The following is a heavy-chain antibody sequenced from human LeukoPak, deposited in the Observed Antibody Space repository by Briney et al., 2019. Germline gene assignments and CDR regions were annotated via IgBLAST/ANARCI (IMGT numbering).Heavy chain of an antibody. Sequence: GGSLRLSCAASGFTFSSYSMNWVRQAPGKGLEWVSSISSSSSYIYYVDSVKGRFTISRDNAKNSLYLQMNSLRAEDTAVYYCARENDYYGPGSYYRDYFDYWGQGTLVTVSS. V-gene: IGHV3-21*01. CDR3: ARENDYYGPGSYYRDYFDY. J-gene: IGHJ4*02. CDR2: ISSSSSYI. D-gene: IGHD3-10*01. CDR1: GFTFSSYS.